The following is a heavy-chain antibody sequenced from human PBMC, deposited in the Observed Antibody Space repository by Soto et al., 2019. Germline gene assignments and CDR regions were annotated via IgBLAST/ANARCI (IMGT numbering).Heavy chain of an antibody. J-gene: IGHJ6*02. D-gene: IGHD3-10*01. CDR1: GFTFSSYG. CDR2: ISYDGSNK. Sequence: QVQLVESGGGVVQPGRSLRLSCAASGFTFSSYGMHWVRQAPGKGLEWVAVISYDGSNKYYADSVKGRFTISRDNSKNTLYLQMNSLRAEDTAVYYCAKDLSWFGELSGGMDVWGQGTTVTVSS. V-gene: IGHV3-30*18. CDR3: AKDLSWFGELSGGMDV.